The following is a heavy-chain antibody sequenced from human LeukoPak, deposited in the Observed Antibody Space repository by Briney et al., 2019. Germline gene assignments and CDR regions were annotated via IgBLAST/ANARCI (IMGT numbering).Heavy chain of an antibody. V-gene: IGHV4-38-2*02. CDR1: GDSISSGYY. D-gene: IGHD2-2*01. CDR3: AREVQLPTSYNWFDP. Sequence: SETLSLTCAVSGDSISSGYYWGWIRQPPGKGLEWIGSIYHSGSTYYNPSLKSRVTISVDTSKNQFSLKLSSVTAADTAVYYCAREVQLPTSYNWFDPWGQGTLVTVSS. J-gene: IGHJ5*02. CDR2: IYHSGST.